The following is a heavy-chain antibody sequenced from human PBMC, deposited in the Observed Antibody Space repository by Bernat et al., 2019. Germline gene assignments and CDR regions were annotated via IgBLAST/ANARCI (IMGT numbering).Heavy chain of an antibody. CDR2: IYYSGST. D-gene: IGHD1-14*01. CDR3: AREPYN. V-gene: IGHV4-59*08. J-gene: IGHJ4*02. Sequence: QVQLQESGPGLVKPSETLSLTCTVSGGSISSHYWSWIRQPPGKGLEWIGYIYYSGSTNYNPSLKSRVTISLDTSKNQYSLKLSSVTAADTAVYYCAREPYNWGQGTLVTVSS. CDR1: GGSISSHY.